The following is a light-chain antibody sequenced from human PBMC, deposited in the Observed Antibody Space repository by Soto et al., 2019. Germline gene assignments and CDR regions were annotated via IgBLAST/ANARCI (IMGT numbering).Light chain of an antibody. CDR1: SSNIGSNY. Sequence: QSVLTQPPSVSAAPGQKVTISCSGTSSNIGSNYESWYQQFPGTAPRLLIYDGNSRPSGIPDRFSGSKSGTSATLGITGLQTGDEAEYYCGTWDNSLRSWVFGGGTKVTVL. J-gene: IGLJ3*02. V-gene: IGLV1-51*01. CDR2: DGN. CDR3: GTWDNSLRSWV.